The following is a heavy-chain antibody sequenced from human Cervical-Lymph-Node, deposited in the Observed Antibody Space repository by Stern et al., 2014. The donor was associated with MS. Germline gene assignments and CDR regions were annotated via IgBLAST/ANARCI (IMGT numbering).Heavy chain of an antibody. CDR1: GYTFTGFF. D-gene: IGHD2-15*01. CDR2: INTNTGVT. CDR3: ARGYPFFDN. V-gene: IGHV1-2*04. Sequence: QVQLVQSGAEVKKPGASVTVSCTASGYTFTGFFLHWVRQAPGQGLEWVGWINTNTGVTKSAQKFQGWVTLTRDTSINTVYMELNRLKSDDTAVFYCARGYPFFDNWGQGTLVTVSS. J-gene: IGHJ4*02.